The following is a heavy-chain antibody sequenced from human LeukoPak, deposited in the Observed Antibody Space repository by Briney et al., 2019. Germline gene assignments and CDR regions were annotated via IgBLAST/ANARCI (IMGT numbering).Heavy chain of an antibody. D-gene: IGHD3-10*02. V-gene: IGHV3-48*03. J-gene: IGHJ6*04. CDR1: GFTFSSYE. CDR2: ISSSGSTI. Sequence: GGTLRLSCAASGFTFSSYEMNWVRQAPAKGLEWVSYISSSGSTIYYADSVKGRFTISRDNAKNSLYLKMNSLRAEDTAVYYCAELGITMIGGVWGKGTTVTISS. CDR3: AELGITMIGGV.